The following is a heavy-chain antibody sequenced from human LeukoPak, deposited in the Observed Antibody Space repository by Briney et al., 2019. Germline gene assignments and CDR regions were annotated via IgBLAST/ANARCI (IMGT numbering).Heavy chain of an antibody. Sequence: GGSLRLSCAASGFTFSSYAMSWIRQAPGKGLEWVSAISGSGGTTYYADSVKGRFTISRDNAKNSLYLQMNSLRAEDTAVYYCARDGAGYQLLHDYWGQGTLVTVSS. CDR2: ISGSGGTT. CDR1: GFTFSSYA. CDR3: ARDGAGYQLLHDY. D-gene: IGHD2-2*01. J-gene: IGHJ4*02. V-gene: IGHV3-23*01.